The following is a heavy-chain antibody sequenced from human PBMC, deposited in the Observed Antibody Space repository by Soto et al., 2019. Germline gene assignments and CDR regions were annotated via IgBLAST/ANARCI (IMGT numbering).Heavy chain of an antibody. CDR3: ATYCSGGSCYVY. D-gene: IGHD2-15*01. CDR1: GYTFTNYD. V-gene: IGHV1-8*01. CDR2: MNPNSGNT. Sequence: VKVSCKASGYTFTNYDINWVRQATGQGPEWMGWMNPNSGNTGYAQKFQGRITMTRDTSIRTAYMELNSLTSDDTAVYYCATYCSGGSCYVYWGQGTPVTVSS. J-gene: IGHJ4*02.